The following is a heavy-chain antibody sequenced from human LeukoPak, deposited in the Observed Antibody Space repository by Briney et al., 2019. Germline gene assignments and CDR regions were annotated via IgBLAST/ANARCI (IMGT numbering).Heavy chain of an antibody. D-gene: IGHD6-19*01. J-gene: IGHJ6*02. CDR2: IYTSGST. CDR1: SGSISSYY. CDR3: ARDRSYSSGWYDYYGMDV. Sequence: SETLSLTCTVSSGSISSYYWSWIRQPAGKGLEWIGRIYTSGSTNYNPSLKSRVTMSVDTSKNQFSLKLSAVTAADTAVYYCARDRSYSSGWYDYYGMDVWGQGTTVTVSS. V-gene: IGHV4-4*07.